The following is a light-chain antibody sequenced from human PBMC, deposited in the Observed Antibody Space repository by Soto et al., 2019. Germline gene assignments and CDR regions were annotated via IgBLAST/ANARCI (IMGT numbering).Light chain of an antibody. CDR1: QSVSSN. CDR2: DAS. V-gene: IGKV3D-15*01. Sequence: EIVMTQSPATLSVSPGERATLSCRASQSVSSNLAWYQQKPGQAPRLLFYDASSRATGIPDRFSGSGSGTDFTLTISRLESEDFAVYYCQHYHGWPITFGQGTRLEI. J-gene: IGKJ5*01. CDR3: QHYHGWPIT.